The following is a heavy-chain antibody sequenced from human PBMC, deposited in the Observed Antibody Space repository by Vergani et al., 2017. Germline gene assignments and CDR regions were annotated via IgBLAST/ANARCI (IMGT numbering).Heavy chain of an antibody. Sequence: QVQLQESGPGVVKPSETLSLTCSVSGYSISRGYYWGWIRQPPGKGLEWIATVFHSGSAYYNPSLRRRVTISVETSKNHFSLRLTTLTAADTAVYYCARQFWVSQGVGAFETWGRGTEVSVSS. J-gene: IGHJ3*02. V-gene: IGHV4-38-2*02. CDR2: VFHSGSA. CDR3: ARQFWVSQGVGAFET. D-gene: IGHD3-16*01. CDR1: GYSISRGYY.